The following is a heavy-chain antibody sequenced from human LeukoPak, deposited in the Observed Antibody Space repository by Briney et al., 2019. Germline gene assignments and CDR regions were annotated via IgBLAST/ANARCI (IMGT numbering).Heavy chain of an antibody. CDR1: GVTLSDHH. D-gene: IGHD3-16*01. CDR2: TRDKARNYRT. V-gene: IGHV3-72*01. Sequence: PGGSLRLSCAASGVTLSDHHMDWVRQAPGKGLEWVGRTRDKARNYRTEYAASVDGRFTISRDNSRNSAYLQMNSLKTEDTAVYFCARDGGKGDNSAFDIWGQGTVVTVSS. CDR3: ARDGGKGDNSAFDI. J-gene: IGHJ3*02.